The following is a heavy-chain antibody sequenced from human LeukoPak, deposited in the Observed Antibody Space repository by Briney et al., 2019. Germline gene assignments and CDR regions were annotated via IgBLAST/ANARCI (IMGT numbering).Heavy chain of an antibody. CDR2: IVVGSGNT. V-gene: IGHV1-58*02. CDR3: AAAGSHDFWDHYFYYYGMDV. D-gene: IGHD3-3*01. J-gene: IGHJ6*02. CDR1: GGTFSSYA. Sequence: EASVNVSCKASGGTFSSYAISWVRQARGQRLEWIGWIVVGSGNTNYAQKFQERVTITRDMSTSTAYMELSSLRSEDTAVYYCAAAGSHDFWDHYFYYYGMDVWGQGTTVTVSS.